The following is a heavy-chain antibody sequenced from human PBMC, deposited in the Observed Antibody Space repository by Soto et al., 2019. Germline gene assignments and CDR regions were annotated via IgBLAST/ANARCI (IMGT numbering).Heavy chain of an antibody. CDR1: GGSFSGYY. CDR2: INHSGST. J-gene: IGHJ4*02. D-gene: IGHD6-13*01. Sequence: SETLSLTCAVYGGSFSGYYLSWIRQPPGKGLEWIGEINHSGSTNYNPSLKSRVTISVDTSKNQFSLKLSSVTAADTAVNYCARSPGIAAAGRRFDYWGQGTLVTVSS. V-gene: IGHV4-34*01. CDR3: ARSPGIAAAGRRFDY.